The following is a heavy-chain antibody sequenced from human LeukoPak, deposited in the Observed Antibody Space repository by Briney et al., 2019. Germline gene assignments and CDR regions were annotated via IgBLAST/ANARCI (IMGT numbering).Heavy chain of an antibody. D-gene: IGHD2-15*01. CDR2: ISGSGGST. CDR1: GGSISSYY. J-gene: IGHJ4*02. Sequence: ETLSLTCTVSGGSISSYYWSWVRQAPGKGLEWVSAISGSGGSTYYADSVKGRFTISRDNSKNTLYLQMNSLRAEDTAVYYCAKDGRYCSGGSCYFDYWGQGTLVTVSS. CDR3: AKDGRYCSGGSCYFDY. V-gene: IGHV3-23*01.